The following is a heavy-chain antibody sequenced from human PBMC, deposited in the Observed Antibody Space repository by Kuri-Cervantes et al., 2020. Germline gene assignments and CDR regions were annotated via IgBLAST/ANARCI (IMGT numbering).Heavy chain of an antibody. J-gene: IGHJ4*02. D-gene: IGHD3-3*01. V-gene: IGHV3-48*03. CDR1: GFTFSSYE. CDR2: ISSSGSTI. CDR3: ARGTTIFGVVIIPFDY. Sequence: GESLKISCAASGFTFSSYEMNWVRQAPGKGLEWVSYISSSGSTIYYADSVKGRFTISRDNPKNSLYLQMNSLRAEDTAVYYCARGTTIFGVVIIPFDYWGQGTLVTVSS.